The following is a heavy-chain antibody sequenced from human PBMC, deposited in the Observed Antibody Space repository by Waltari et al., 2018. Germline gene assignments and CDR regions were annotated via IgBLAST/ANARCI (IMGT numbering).Heavy chain of an antibody. CDR2: TNPNSGGT. CDR3: ASWSAPFDY. D-gene: IGHD3-3*01. Sequence: QVQLVQSGAEVKRPGASVKVSCKASGYIFTDYYMHWVRQAPGQGLEWMGWTNPNSGGTNYAQKFQGRVIMPRDTSICTVYMELSSLQSDDTAIYYCASWSAPFDYWGQGTLVTVSS. J-gene: IGHJ4*02. V-gene: IGHV1-2*02. CDR1: GYIFTDYY.